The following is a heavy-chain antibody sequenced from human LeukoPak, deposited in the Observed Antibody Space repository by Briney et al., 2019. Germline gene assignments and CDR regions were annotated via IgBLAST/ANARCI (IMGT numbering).Heavy chain of an antibody. CDR2: IYYSGST. J-gene: IGHJ4*02. CDR3: ARHDSPGIGGDFDY. V-gene: IGHV4-39*01. CDR1: GGSISSSSYY. Sequence: SETLSLTCTVSGGSISSSSYYWGWIRQPPGKGLEWIGSIYYSGSTYYNPSLKSRVTISVDTSKNQFSLKLSSVTAADTAVYYCARHDSPGIGGDFDYWAREPWSPSPQ. D-gene: IGHD1-26*01.